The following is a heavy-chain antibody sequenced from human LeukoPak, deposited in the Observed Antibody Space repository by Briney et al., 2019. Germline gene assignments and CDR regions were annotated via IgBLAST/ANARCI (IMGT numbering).Heavy chain of an antibody. Sequence: PGGSLRLSCAASGFIFSSYSMNWVRQAPGKGLEWVSSISSSSDYIYYADSVKGRFTISRDNAKNSLYLQMNSLGVEDTAVYYCSPHYYGSRRVTWLDPCGERTLVTVSS. V-gene: IGHV3-21*01. CDR2: ISSSSDYI. D-gene: IGHD3-10*01. CDR3: SPHYYGSRRVTWLDP. J-gene: IGHJ5*02. CDR1: GFIFSSYS.